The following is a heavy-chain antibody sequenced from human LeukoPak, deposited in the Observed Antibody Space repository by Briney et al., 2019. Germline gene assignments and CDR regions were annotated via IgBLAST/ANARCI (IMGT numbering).Heavy chain of an antibody. Sequence: GKSLKISCKGSGYSFTSYWIGWVRQMPGKGLEWMGIIYPGDSNTRYSPSFQGQVTISADKSISTAYLQWSSLKASDTAIYYCARQKWELQSYFDYWGQGTLVTVSS. D-gene: IGHD1-26*01. CDR2: IYPGDSNT. CDR1: GYSFTSYW. V-gene: IGHV5-51*01. CDR3: ARQKWELQSYFDY. J-gene: IGHJ4*02.